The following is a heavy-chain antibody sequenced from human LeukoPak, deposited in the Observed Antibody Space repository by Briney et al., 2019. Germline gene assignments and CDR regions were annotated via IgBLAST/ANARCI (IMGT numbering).Heavy chain of an antibody. Sequence: PSETLSLTCTVSGGSISSYYWSWIRQPPGKGLEWIGYIYYSGSTNYNPSLKSRVTISVDTSENQFSLKLSSVTAADTAVYYCARYYYGSGSYGYFDYWGQGTLVTVSS. V-gene: IGHV4-59*01. CDR2: IYYSGST. D-gene: IGHD3-10*01. CDR3: ARYYYGSGSYGYFDY. CDR1: GGSISSYY. J-gene: IGHJ4*02.